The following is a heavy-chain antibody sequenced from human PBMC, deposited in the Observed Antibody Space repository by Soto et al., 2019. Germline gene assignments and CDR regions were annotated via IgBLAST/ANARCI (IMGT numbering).Heavy chain of an antibody. D-gene: IGHD6-13*01. Sequence: SETLYLTCAVYGGSFSGYYWSWIRQPPGKGLEWIGEINHSGSTNYNPSLKSRVTISVDTSKNQFSLKLSSVTAADTAVYYCARKRAAAGTRGRVNYYYYGMDVWGQGT. CDR3: ARKRAAAGTRGRVNYYYYGMDV. CDR1: GGSFSGYY. V-gene: IGHV4-34*01. CDR2: INHSGST. J-gene: IGHJ6*02.